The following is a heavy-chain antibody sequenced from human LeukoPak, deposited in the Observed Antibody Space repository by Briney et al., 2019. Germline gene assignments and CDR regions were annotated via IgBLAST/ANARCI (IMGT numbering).Heavy chain of an antibody. J-gene: IGHJ4*02. Sequence: PGGSLRLSCAVSGLNFKFYAMSWGRQAPRKGLVWVAVISYDGRNKYYADSVKGRFTISSANTYNTLHLLMNSLRAASTTDIYFSRDGIGMVRGVIGHWGQGTLVSVSS. D-gene: IGHD3-10*01. V-gene: IGHV3-30*04. CDR3: SRDGIGMVRGVIGH. CDR2: ISYDGRNK. CDR1: GLNFKFYA.